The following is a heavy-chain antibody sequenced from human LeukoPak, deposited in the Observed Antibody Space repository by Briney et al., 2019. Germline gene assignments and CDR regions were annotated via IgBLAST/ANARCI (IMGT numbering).Heavy chain of an antibody. J-gene: IGHJ3*02. CDR1: GYTFTGYY. D-gene: IGHD6-13*01. Sequence: GASVKVSCAASGYTFTGYYMRWVRQAPGQGLEWMGWINPNSGGTNYAQKFQGRVTMTRDTSISTAYMELSRLRADDTAVYYCARPKDGSFDAFDIWGQGTMVTVSS. CDR3: ARPKDGSFDAFDI. CDR2: INPNSGGT. V-gene: IGHV1-2*02.